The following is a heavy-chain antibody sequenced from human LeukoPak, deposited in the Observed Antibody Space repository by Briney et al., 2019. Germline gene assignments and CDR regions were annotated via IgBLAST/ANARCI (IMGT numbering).Heavy chain of an antibody. CDR2: IYYSGST. Sequence: SETLSLTCTVSGGSISSSSYYWGWIRQPPGKGLEWIGSIYYSGSTYYNPSLKSRVTISVDTSKNQFSLKLSSVTAADTAVYYRARHVISKTTVNYYFDYWGQGTLVTVSS. V-gene: IGHV4-39*01. CDR1: GGSISSSSYY. J-gene: IGHJ4*02. D-gene: IGHD4-17*01. CDR3: ARHVISKTTVNYYFDY.